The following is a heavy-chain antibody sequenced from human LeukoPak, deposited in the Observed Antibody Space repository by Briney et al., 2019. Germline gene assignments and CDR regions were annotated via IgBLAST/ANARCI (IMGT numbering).Heavy chain of an antibody. Sequence: ASVKVSCKASGYTFTSYDINWVRQATGQGLEWMGWMNPNSGNTGYAQKFQGRITITRNTSISTAYMELSSLRSEDTALYYCARSGGSGWYFGINSHYHYMDVWGKGTTVTVSS. CDR3: ARSGGSGWYFGINSHYHYMDV. V-gene: IGHV1-8*03. CDR2: MNPNSGNT. D-gene: IGHD6-19*01. CDR1: GYTFTSYD. J-gene: IGHJ6*03.